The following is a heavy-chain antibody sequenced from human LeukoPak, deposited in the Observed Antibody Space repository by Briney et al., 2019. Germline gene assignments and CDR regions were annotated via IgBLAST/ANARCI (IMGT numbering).Heavy chain of an antibody. J-gene: IGHJ4*02. D-gene: IGHD3-3*01. CDR3: ATRSSNTYYDFWGGYPFDY. CDR2: IYYSGST. Sequence: PSETLSLTCTVSGGSISSSSYYWGWIRQPPGKGLEWIGSIYYSGSTYYNPSLKSRVTISVDTSKNQFSLKLSSVTAADTAVYYCATRSSNTYYDFWGGYPFDYWGQGTLVTVSS. V-gene: IGHV4-39*01. CDR1: GGSISSSSYY.